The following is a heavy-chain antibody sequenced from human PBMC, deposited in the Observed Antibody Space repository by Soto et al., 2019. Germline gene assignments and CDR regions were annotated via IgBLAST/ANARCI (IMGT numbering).Heavy chain of an antibody. V-gene: IGHV4-39*01. Sequence: PSETLSLTCTVSGGSISSSSYYWGLIRQPPGKGLEWIGSIYYSGSTYYNPSLKSRVTISVDTSKNQFSLKLSSVTAADTAVYYCARHNGPLYVGYYYDMAVWGQGTTVTVSS. D-gene: IGHD3-16*01. J-gene: IGHJ6*02. CDR3: ARHNGPLYVGYYYDMAV. CDR1: GGSISSSSYY. CDR2: IYYSGST.